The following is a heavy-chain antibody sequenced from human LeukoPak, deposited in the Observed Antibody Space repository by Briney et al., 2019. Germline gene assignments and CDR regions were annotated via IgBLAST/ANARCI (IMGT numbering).Heavy chain of an antibody. Sequence: ASVKVSCKASGYTFTNYYIHWVRQAPGQGLEWMGWINPNSCGTNYAQKFHGRVTMTRDTSISTAYMELSRLRSDDAAVYYCARDLYYYGMDVWDQGTTVTVSS. CDR1: GYTFTNYY. J-gene: IGHJ6*02. V-gene: IGHV1-2*02. CDR2: INPNSCGT. CDR3: ARDLYYYGMDV.